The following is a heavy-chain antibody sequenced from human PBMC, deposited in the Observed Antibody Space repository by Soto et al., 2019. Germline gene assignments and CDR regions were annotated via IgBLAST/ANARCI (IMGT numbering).Heavy chain of an antibody. V-gene: IGHV4-34*01. CDR1: GGSFSDYY. Sequence: QVHLQQWGAGLLKPLETLSLTCAVYGGSFSDYYWSWIRQPPGKGLEWIGEINPSGSTNYNPSLKTRVTISVDTSKNQFSLRLSSVTAADTSVYYCARGGIVVVVAATNWYFDLWGRGTPVTVSS. J-gene: IGHJ2*01. CDR2: INPSGST. CDR3: ARGGIVVVVAATNWYFDL. D-gene: IGHD2-15*01.